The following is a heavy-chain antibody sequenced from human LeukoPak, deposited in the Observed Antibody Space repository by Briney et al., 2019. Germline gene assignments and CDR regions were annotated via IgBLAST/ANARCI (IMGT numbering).Heavy chain of an antibody. CDR3: AKDRDWAFDY. Sequence: GGSLRLSCAASGFTHSSSGKHWLRQAPGKGLEWVIYIRSDGSNKYYADSVKGRFTVSRDDSKNTLYLQMNSLRAEDTAVYYCAKDRDWAFDYWGQGALVTVSS. D-gene: IGHD2-21*02. CDR1: GFTHSSSG. CDR2: IRSDGSNK. V-gene: IGHV3-30*02. J-gene: IGHJ4*02.